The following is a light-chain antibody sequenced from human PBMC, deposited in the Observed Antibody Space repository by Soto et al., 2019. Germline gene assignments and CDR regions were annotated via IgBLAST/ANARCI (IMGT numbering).Light chain of an antibody. J-gene: IGKJ1*01. Sequence: EVVMTQSPATLSVSPGERATLSCRASQSVGSNLAWYQQKPGQAPRLLIYSASTRATGIPAKFSGSGSGTEFTLTISSMQSEDFAVYYCQQYNKWPQKFGQGTKV. CDR1: QSVGSN. V-gene: IGKV3-15*01. CDR3: QQYNKWPQK. CDR2: SAS.